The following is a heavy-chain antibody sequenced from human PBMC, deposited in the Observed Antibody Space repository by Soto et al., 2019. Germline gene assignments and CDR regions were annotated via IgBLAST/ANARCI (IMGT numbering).Heavy chain of an antibody. CDR2: INQSGST. CDR1: GGSFSGYY. CDR3: ARTYSSSWSPCDY. V-gene: IGHV4-34*01. J-gene: IGHJ4*02. Sequence: SETLSLTYAVYGGSFSGYYWSWIRQPPGKGLEWIGEINQSGSTNYNPSLKSRVTISVDTSKNQFSLKLSSVTAADTAVYYCARTYSSSWSPCDYWGQGTLVTVS. D-gene: IGHD6-13*01.